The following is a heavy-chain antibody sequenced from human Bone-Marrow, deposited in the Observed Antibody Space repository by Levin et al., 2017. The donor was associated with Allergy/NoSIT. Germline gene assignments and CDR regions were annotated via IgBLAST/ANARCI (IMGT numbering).Heavy chain of an antibody. D-gene: IGHD6-13*01. J-gene: IGHJ6*02. Sequence: GESLKISCKASGYTFTSYDINWVRQATGQGLEWMGWMNPNSGNTGYAQKFQGRVTMTRNTSISTAYMELSSLRSEDTAVYYCASSPGIAAAGTAKIRYYYYYYGMDVWGQGTTVTVSS. V-gene: IGHV1-8*01. CDR3: ASSPGIAAAGTAKIRYYYYYYGMDV. CDR1: GYTFTSYD. CDR2: MNPNSGNT.